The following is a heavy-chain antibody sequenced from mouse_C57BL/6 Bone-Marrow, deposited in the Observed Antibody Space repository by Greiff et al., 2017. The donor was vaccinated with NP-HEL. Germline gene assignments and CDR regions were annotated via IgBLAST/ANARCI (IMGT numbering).Heavy chain of an antibody. D-gene: IGHD1-1*01. Sequence: VQLQQSGAELVRPGASVKLSCTASGFNIKDDYMHWVKQRPEQGLEWIGWIDPENGDTEYASKFQGKATITADTSSNTAYLQLSSLTSEDTAVYYCATGYYSSSPYYFDCWGQGTTLTVSS. CDR1: GFNIKDDY. V-gene: IGHV14-4*01. J-gene: IGHJ2*01. CDR2: IDPENGDT. CDR3: ATGYYSSSPYYFDC.